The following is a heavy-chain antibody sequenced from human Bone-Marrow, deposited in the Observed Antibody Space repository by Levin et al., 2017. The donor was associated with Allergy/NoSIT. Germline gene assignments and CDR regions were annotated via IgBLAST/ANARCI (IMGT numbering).Heavy chain of an antibody. V-gene: IGHV3-11*03. CDR1: GFRVSDHY. CDR2: ISRSGYT. CDR3: ARTVGSGECSGGSCSNWFDP. Sequence: GESLKISCAVSGFRVSDHYMSWIRQAPGRGLEWVTYISRSGYTNYADSVKGRFTISRDNDDNSMSLQMNSLTYEDPASYYCARTVGSGECSGGSCSNWFDPWGQGTLVTVSS. J-gene: IGHJ5*02. D-gene: IGHD2-15*01.